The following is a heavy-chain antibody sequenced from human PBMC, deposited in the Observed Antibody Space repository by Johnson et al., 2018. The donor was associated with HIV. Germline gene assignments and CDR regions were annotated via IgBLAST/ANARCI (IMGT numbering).Heavy chain of an antibody. Sequence: VQLVESGGGVVQPGGSLRLSCAASGFTFSSYAMSWVRQAPGKGLEWVSAISGSGGSTYYADSVKGRFTISRDNSKNTLYLQMNSLKTEETAVYYCARDGGGAFDIWGQGTMVTVSS. D-gene: IGHD3-16*01. J-gene: IGHJ3*02. V-gene: IGHV3-23*04. CDR2: ISGSGGST. CDR3: ARDGGGAFDI. CDR1: GFTFSSYA.